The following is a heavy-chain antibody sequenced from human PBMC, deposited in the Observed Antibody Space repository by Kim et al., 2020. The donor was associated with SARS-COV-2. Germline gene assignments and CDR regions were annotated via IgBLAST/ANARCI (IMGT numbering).Heavy chain of an antibody. CDR3: AKRAGSDYYYYGMDV. V-gene: IGHV3-23*03. Sequence: GGSLRLSCAASGFTFSSYAMSWVRQAPGKGLEWVSVIYSGGSSTYYADSVKGRFTISRDNSKNTLYLQMNSLRAEDTAVYYCAKRAGSDYYYYGMDVWGQGTTVTVSS. J-gene: IGHJ6*02. CDR1: GFTFSSYA. CDR2: IYSGGSST. D-gene: IGHD3-10*01.